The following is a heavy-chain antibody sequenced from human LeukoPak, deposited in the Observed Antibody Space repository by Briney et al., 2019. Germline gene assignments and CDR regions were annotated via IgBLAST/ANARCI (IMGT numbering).Heavy chain of an antibody. D-gene: IGHD5-12*01. Sequence: GGSLRLSCAASGFTFSSYGFHWVRQAPGKGLEWVAFIRYDGSNKYYADSVKGRFTISRDNSKNTLYLQMNSLRAEDTAVYYCAKDPSGDIVATIEPFDYWGQGTLVTVSS. V-gene: IGHV3-30*02. CDR2: IRYDGSNK. J-gene: IGHJ4*02. CDR3: AKDPSGDIVATIEPFDY. CDR1: GFTFSSYG.